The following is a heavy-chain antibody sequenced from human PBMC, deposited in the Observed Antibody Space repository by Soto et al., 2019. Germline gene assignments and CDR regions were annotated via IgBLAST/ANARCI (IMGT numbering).Heavy chain of an antibody. CDR1: GGTFSSYA. D-gene: IGHD6-6*01. Sequence: ASVKVSCKASGGTFSSYAISWVRQAPGQGLEWMGGIIPIFGTANYAQKFQGRVTITADESTSTAYMELSSLRSEDTAVYYCAEWGRRSSSSNGMDVWGQGTTVTVSS. CDR2: IIPIFGTA. J-gene: IGHJ6*02. V-gene: IGHV1-69*13. CDR3: AEWGRRSSSSNGMDV.